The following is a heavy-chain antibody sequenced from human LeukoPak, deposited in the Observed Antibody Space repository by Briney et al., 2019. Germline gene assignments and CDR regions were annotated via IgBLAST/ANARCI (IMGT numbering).Heavy chain of an antibody. CDR2: ISSNGGST. D-gene: IGHD3-22*01. J-gene: IGHJ4*02. Sequence: GGSLRLSRAASGFTFSSYAMHWVRQAPGKGLEYVSAISSNGGSTYYANSVKGRFTISRDNFKNTLYLQMGSLRAEDMAVYYCANENYYDSSGFPDHWGQGTLVTVSS. CDR1: GFTFSSYA. CDR3: ANENYYDSSGFPDH. V-gene: IGHV3-64*01.